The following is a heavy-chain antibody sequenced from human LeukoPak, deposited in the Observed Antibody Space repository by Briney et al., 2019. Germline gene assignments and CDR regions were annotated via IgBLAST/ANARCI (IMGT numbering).Heavy chain of an antibody. J-gene: IGHJ2*01. CDR2: IGSAGDT. Sequence: GGSLRLSCAASGFTFSSYDMHWVRQATGKGLEWVSAIGSAGDTYYPDSVKGRFTIFRENARNSFYLQMNSLRAGDTAVYYCARVSNFSRGTVTPLSNWYFDLWGRGTLVTVS. CDR3: ARVSNFSRGTVTPLSNWYFDL. D-gene: IGHD4-17*01. V-gene: IGHV3-13*04. CDR1: GFTFSSYD.